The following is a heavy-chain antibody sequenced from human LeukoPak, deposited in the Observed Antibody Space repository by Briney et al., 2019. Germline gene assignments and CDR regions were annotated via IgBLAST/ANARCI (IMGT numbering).Heavy chain of an antibody. V-gene: IGHV1-2*04. J-gene: IGHJ4*02. CDR1: GYTFTGYY. CDR2: INPNSGGT. Sequence: ASVKVSCKASGYTFTGYYMHWVRQAPGQGLEWMGWINPNSGGTNYAQKFQGWVTMIRDTSISTAYMELSRLRSDDTAVYYCARAIAAATVASFDYWGQGTLVTVSS. CDR3: ARAIAAATVASFDY. D-gene: IGHD6-13*01.